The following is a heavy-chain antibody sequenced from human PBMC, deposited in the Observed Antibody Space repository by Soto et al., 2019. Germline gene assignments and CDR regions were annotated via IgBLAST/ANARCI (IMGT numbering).Heavy chain of an antibody. J-gene: IGHJ4*02. Sequence: EVQLVESGGGLVQTGGSLRLSCAASGFTFSSYWINWVRQTPGKGLEWVANIKGDGSEKYYVDSLKGRFTISRDNAKNSLYLHMNSLRAEDTAVYYCVRGTMAPGLDHWGQGTLVTVSS. CDR3: VRGTMAPGLDH. D-gene: IGHD3-3*01. V-gene: IGHV3-7*01. CDR2: IKGDGSEK. CDR1: GFTFSSYW.